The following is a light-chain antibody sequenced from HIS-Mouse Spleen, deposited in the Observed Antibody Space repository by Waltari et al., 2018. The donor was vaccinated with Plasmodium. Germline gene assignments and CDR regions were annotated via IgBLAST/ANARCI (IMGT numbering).Light chain of an antibody. J-gene: IGKJ3*01. V-gene: IGKV3-15*01. CDR3: QQYNNWSFT. CDR1: PSVSSN. Sequence: EIVMTQSPATLSVSPGERATLSCRASPSVSSNLAWYQQKPGQAPRLLIYGASTRATGIPARFSGSVSGTEFTLTISSLQSEDFAVYYCQQYNNWSFTFGPGTKVDIK. CDR2: GAS.